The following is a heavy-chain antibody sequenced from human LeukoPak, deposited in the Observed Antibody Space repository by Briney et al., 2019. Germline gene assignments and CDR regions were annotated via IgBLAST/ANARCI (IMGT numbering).Heavy chain of an antibody. CDR2: SHYSGDT. CDR3: ATSYYDSSAYYPNPE. Sequence: SETLSLTCIVSGGSISDYYWSWIRQPPGKGLEWIGYSHYSGDTNYNPSLKSRVTISLDTSKKYFSLKLSSVTAADTAVYYCATSYYDSSAYYPNPEWGQGTLVTVSS. CDR1: GGSISDYY. V-gene: IGHV4-59*01. J-gene: IGHJ4*02. D-gene: IGHD3-22*01.